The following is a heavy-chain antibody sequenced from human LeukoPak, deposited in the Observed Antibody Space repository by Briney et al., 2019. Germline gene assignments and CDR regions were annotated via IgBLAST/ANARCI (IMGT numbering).Heavy chain of an antibody. D-gene: IGHD1-7*01. Sequence: PGGSLRLSCAASGFTFSNYVMSWVRQAPGKGPECVSGISPSGLITYYADSVKGRLTISRENSKNTLYLQMNSLRAEDTAVYYCAKDFIYSGTPAPYYFDYWGQGTLVTVSS. J-gene: IGHJ4*02. CDR2: ISPSGLIT. CDR1: GFTFSNYV. CDR3: AKDFIYSGTPAPYYFDY. V-gene: IGHV3-23*01.